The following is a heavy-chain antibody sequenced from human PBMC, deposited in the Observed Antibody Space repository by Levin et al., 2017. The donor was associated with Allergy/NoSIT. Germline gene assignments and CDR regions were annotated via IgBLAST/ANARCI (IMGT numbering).Heavy chain of an antibody. CDR3: AKQHHSLLLRVRVYFDY. D-gene: IGHD2-15*01. V-gene: IGHV3-23*01. CDR2: ISGSGGST. J-gene: IGHJ4*02. CDR1: GFTFSSYA. Sequence: PGGSLRLSCAASGFTFSSYAMSWVRQAPGKGLEWVSAISGSGGSTYYADSVKGRFTISRDNSKNTLYLQMNSLRAEDTAVYYCAKQHHSLLLRVRVYFDYWGQGTLVTVSS.